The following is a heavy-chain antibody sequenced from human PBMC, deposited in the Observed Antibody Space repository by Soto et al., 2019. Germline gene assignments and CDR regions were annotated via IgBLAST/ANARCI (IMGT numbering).Heavy chain of an antibody. J-gene: IGHJ6*02. CDR1: GYTFTSYD. CDR3: ARATEYYYYYGMDV. CDR2: MNPNSGNT. V-gene: IGHV1-8*01. Sequence: ASVKVSCKASGYTFTSYDINWVRQATGQGLEWMGWMNPNSGNTGYAQKFRGRVTMTRNTSISTAYMELSSLRSEDTAVYYCARATEYYYYYGMDVWGQGTTVTVSS.